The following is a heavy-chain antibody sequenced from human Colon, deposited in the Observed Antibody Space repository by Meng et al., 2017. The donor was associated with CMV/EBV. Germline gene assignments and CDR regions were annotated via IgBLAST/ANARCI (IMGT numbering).Heavy chain of an antibody. CDR1: YRFTDNA. J-gene: IGHJ5*02. D-gene: IGHD3-22*01. CDR3: AREGHYSDSSGRAWFDP. CDR2: ITAGYGDT. V-gene: IGHV1-3*01. Sequence: YRFTDNAIHWLRQAPGQRPEWMGWITAGYGDTKYSQKFQGRVTITRDTSASTDYMELSSLRSEDTAVYFCAREGHYSDSSGRAWFDPWGQGTLVTVSS.